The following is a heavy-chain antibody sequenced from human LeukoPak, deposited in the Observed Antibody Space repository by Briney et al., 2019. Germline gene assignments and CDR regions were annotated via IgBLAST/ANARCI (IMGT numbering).Heavy chain of an antibody. J-gene: IGHJ4*02. CDR3: ARGSGGYDY. CDR1: GFPFSSYA. D-gene: IGHD1-1*01. Sequence: PGGSLRLSCSASGFPFSSYAMHWVRQAPGKGLEYVSAISDCGGSTYYADSVKGRFTISRDNSKNTLYLQMNSLRAEDTAVYYCARGSGGYDYWGQGTLVTVSS. CDR2: ISDCGGST. V-gene: IGHV3-64*04.